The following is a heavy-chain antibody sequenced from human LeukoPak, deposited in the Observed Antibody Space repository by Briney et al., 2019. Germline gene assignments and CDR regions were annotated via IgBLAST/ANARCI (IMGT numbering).Heavy chain of an antibody. CDR3: AKDQDDADYVVLGY. V-gene: IGHV3-23*01. CDR1: GFTFSSYA. J-gene: IGHJ4*02. D-gene: IGHD4-17*01. CDR2: ISGSGGST. Sequence: GGSLRLSCAASGFTFSSYAMSWVRQAPGKGLEWVSAISGSGGSTYYADSVKGQFTISRDNSKNTLYLQMNSLRAEDTAVYYCAKDQDDADYVVLGYWGQGTPVTVSS.